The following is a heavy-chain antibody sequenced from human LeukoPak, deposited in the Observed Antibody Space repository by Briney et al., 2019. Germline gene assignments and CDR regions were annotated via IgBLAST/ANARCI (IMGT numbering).Heavy chain of an antibody. CDR1: GGSLTSSNQY. Sequence: SETLSLTCSVAGGSLTSSNQYWGWIRQPPGKGLEWIGSIYYSGGTYYNPSLKSRATISVDTSKTQFSLKLSPVPAADTAVYYCARPDQRGYNYDYSAFDIWGQGTMVTVSS. V-gene: IGHV4-39*01. CDR2: IYYSGGT. CDR3: ARPDQRGYNYDYSAFDI. D-gene: IGHD5-18*01. J-gene: IGHJ3*02.